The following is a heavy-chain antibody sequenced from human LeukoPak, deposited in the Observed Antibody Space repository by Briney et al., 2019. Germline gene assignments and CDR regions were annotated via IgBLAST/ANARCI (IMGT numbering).Heavy chain of an antibody. Sequence: GESLKISCKGPGYSFTSYWIGWVRQMPGKGLEWMGIIYPGDSDTRYSPSFQGQVTISADKSISTAYLQWSSLKASDTAMYYCASSSSSTGPPFDPWGQGTLVTVSS. D-gene: IGHD6-6*01. J-gene: IGHJ5*02. CDR2: IYPGDSDT. CDR3: ASSSSSTGPPFDP. V-gene: IGHV5-51*01. CDR1: GYSFTSYW.